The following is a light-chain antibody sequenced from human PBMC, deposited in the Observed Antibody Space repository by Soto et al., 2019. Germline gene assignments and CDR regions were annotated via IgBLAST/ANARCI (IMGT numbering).Light chain of an antibody. Sequence: SHSNNKYLAWYQQKPGQPPKLLIYEASSLECGVPKRFSGSGSGTEFTLTISRLQAEDVAHYYCHQYDNSSKTFGQGTKVDIK. J-gene: IGKJ1*01. CDR3: HQYDNSSKT. V-gene: IGKV1-5*01. CDR1: HSNNKY. CDR2: EAS.